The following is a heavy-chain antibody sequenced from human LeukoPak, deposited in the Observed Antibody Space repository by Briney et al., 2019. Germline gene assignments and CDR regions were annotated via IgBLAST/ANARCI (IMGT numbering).Heavy chain of an antibody. D-gene: IGHD2-2*01. CDR3: ARHGGYCSSTSCYGTGFDY. J-gene: IGHJ4*02. CDR2: IYYSGST. V-gene: IGHV4-59*08. Sequence: PSETLSLTCTVSGGSLSSYYWSWIRQPPGKGLEWIGYIYYSGSTNYNPSLKSRVTISVDTSKNQFSLKLSSVTAADTAVYYCARHGGYCSSTSCYGTGFDYWGQGTLVTVSS. CDR1: GGSLSSYY.